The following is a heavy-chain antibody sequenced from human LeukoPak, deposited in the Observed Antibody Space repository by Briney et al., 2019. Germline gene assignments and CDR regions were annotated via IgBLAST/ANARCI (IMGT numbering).Heavy chain of an antibody. CDR1: GGSISSGDYY. CDR2: IYYSGST. V-gene: IGHV4-30-4*08. J-gene: IGHJ5*02. CDR3: ARDQSMVRGALGFDP. D-gene: IGHD3-10*01. Sequence: SQTLSLTCTVSGGSISSGDYYWSWIRQPPGKGLEWIGHIYYSGSTYSNSSLKSRVIISVGTSKNKFSLKLSSVTAADTAVYYCARDQSMVRGALGFDPWGQGTLVTVSS.